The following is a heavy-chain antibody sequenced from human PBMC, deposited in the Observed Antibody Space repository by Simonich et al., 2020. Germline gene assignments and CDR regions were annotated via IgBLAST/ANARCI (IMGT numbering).Heavy chain of an antibody. D-gene: IGHD6-19*01. CDR2: ISSSSSYI. V-gene: IGHV3-21*01. CDR3: ARWIAVAGTGAYGMDV. CDR1: GFTFSSYS. Sequence: EVQLVESGGGLVKPGGSLRLSCAASGFTFSSYSMKWVRQAPGKGLEWFSSISSSSSYIYYADSVKGRFTISRDNAKNSLYLQMNSLRAEDTAVYYCARWIAVAGTGAYGMDVWGQGTTVTVSS. J-gene: IGHJ6*02.